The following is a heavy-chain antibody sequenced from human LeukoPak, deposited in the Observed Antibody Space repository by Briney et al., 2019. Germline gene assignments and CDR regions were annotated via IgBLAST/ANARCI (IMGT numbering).Heavy chain of an antibody. D-gene: IGHD3-22*01. Sequence: PGRSLRLSCAASGFTFSSYGMHWVRQAPGKGLEWVAVISYDGSNKYYADSVKGRFTISRDNSKNTLYLQMNSLRAEDTAVYYCAKDFTRIVVVSAFDIWGQGTMVTVSS. CDR3: AKDFTRIVVVSAFDI. J-gene: IGHJ3*02. CDR1: GFTFSSYG. CDR2: ISYDGSNK. V-gene: IGHV3-30*18.